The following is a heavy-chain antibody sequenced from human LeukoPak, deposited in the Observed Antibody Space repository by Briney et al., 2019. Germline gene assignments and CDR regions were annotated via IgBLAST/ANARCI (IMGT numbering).Heavy chain of an antibody. Sequence: GGSLRLSRAASGFTFSIYGMHWVRPAPGKGVERVAVISYDGSNKYYADSVKGRFTISRDNSKNTLYLQMNSLRAEDTAVYYCAKGHYYGGNSVDYWGQGTLVTVSS. V-gene: IGHV3-30*18. J-gene: IGHJ4*02. CDR3: AKGHYYGGNSVDY. D-gene: IGHD4-23*01. CDR1: GFTFSIYG. CDR2: ISYDGSNK.